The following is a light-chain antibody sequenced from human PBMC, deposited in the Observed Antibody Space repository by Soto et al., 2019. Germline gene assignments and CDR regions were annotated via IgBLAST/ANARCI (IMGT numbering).Light chain of an antibody. J-gene: IGLJ3*02. V-gene: IGLV2-14*01. Sequence: QSALTQPASVTGSPGQSITISCTGTSSDVGAYNHVSWYQQYPGTAPKLIIYEVTNRPSGVSHRFSGSKSGNTASLTISGLQAEDEADYYCTSYTSSGTWVIGGGTKLTVL. CDR2: EVT. CDR1: SSDVGAYNH. CDR3: TSYTSSGTWV.